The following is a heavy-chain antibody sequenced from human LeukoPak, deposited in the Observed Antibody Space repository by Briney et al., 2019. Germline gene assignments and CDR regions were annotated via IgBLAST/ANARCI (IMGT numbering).Heavy chain of an antibody. CDR1: GFTFSSYW. D-gene: IGHD6-13*01. J-gene: IGHJ4*02. V-gene: IGHV3-7*01. CDR2: IKQDGSEK. CDR3: ARDVAVGYGSSWYGDFDY. Sequence: PGGSLRLSCAASGFTFSSYWMSWVRQAPGKGLEWVANIKQDGSEKYYVDSVKGRFTIFRDNAKNSLYLQMNSLRAEDTAVYYCARDVAVGYGSSWYGDFDYWGQGTLVTVSS.